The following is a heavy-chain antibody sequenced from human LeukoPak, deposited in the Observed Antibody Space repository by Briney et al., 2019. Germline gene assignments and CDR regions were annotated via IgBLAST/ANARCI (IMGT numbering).Heavy chain of an antibody. CDR2: IYYSGST. CDR1: GGSISSGDYY. J-gene: IGHJ4*02. V-gene: IGHV4-30-4*01. CDR3: ASTYCSGGSCYPGL. D-gene: IGHD2-15*01. Sequence: PSRTLSLTCTVSGGSISSGDYYWSWIRQPPGKGLEWIGYIYYSGSTYYNPSLKSRVTISVDTSKNQFSLKLSSVTAADTAVYYCASTYCSGGSCYPGLWGQGTLVTVSS.